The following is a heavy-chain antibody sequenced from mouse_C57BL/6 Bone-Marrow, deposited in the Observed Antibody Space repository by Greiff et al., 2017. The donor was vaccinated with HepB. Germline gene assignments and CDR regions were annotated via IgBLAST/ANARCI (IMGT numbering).Heavy chain of an antibody. D-gene: IGHD1-1*01. V-gene: IGHV6-3*01. Sequence: VKLVESGGGLVQPGGSMKLSCVASGFTFSNYWMNWVRQSPEKGLEWVAQIRLKSDNYATHYAESVKGRFTISRDDSKSSVYLQMNNLRAEDTGIYYCTVYYYGSSLAYWGQGTLVTVSA. CDR1: GFTFSNYW. J-gene: IGHJ3*01. CDR3: TVYYYGSSLAY. CDR2: IRLKSDNYAT.